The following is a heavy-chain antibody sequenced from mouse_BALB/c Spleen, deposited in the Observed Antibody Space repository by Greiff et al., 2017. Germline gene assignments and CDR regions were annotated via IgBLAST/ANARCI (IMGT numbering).Heavy chain of an antibody. CDR3: TREGILAWFAY. V-gene: IGHV1-5*01. D-gene: IGHD2-10*02. J-gene: IGHJ3*01. CDR2: INPGNGDT. CDR1: GYTFTSYW. Sequence: EVQLQESGTVLARPGASVKMSCKASGYTFTSYWMHWVKQRPGQGLEWIGPINPGNGDTDYNQKFKGKAKLTAATSSSTAYMELSSLTSEDSAVYYCTREGILAWFAYWGQGTLVTVSA.